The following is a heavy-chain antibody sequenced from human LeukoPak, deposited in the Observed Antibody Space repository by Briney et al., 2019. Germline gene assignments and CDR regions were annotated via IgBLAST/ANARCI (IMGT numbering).Heavy chain of an antibody. CDR1: GFTFSSYE. CDR2: ISSGSTI. D-gene: IGHD4-11*01. Sequence: GGSLRLSCAASGFTFSSYEMNWVRQAPGKGLEWVSYISSGSTIYYADSVKGRFTISRDNAKNSLYLQMNSLRAEDTAVYYCARMTTVGWFDPWGQGTLVTVSS. V-gene: IGHV3-48*03. CDR3: ARMTTVGWFDP. J-gene: IGHJ5*02.